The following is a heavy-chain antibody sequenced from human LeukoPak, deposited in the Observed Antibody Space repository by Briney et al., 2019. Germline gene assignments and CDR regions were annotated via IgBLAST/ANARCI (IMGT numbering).Heavy chain of an antibody. CDR1: GESFSGYS. J-gene: IGHJ2*01. CDR2: INQRRNT. V-gene: IGHV4-34*01. Sequence: PSETLSLTCVVYGESFSGYSWSWIRQPPGKGLEWIGEINQRRNTNYNPSLKSRVTISIDTSKNQFSLKMSSVTAADTAVYYCARHGWHAWYFDLWGRGTLVTVSS. CDR3: ARHGWHAWYFDL. D-gene: IGHD6-19*01.